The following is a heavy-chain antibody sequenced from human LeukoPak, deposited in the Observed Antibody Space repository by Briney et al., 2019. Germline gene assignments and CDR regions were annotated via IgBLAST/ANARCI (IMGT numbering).Heavy chain of an antibody. CDR2: IYSGGST. Sequence: GSLGLSCAASGFTFSSYSMNWVRQAPGKGLEWVSVIYSGGSTYYADSVKGRFTISRDNSKNTLYLQMNSLRAEDTAVYYCASIAAAGTELDYWGQGTLVTVSS. J-gene: IGHJ4*02. CDR1: GFTFSSYS. V-gene: IGHV3-66*01. CDR3: ASIAAAGTELDY. D-gene: IGHD6-13*01.